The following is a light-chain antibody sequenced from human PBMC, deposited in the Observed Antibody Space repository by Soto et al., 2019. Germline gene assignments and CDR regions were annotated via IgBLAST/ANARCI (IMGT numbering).Light chain of an antibody. CDR2: GAS. CDR1: QNVAGDY. J-gene: IGKJ5*01. CDR3: QQYGDLPT. V-gene: IGKV3-20*01. Sequence: FVLTQSPGTLSLSPGERATLSCRASQNVAGDYLAWYRQKPGQAPRVLIYGASARAIGIPDRISGSGSGTDFTLTISRLEPEDFAVYYCQQYGDLPTFGQGTRLEIK.